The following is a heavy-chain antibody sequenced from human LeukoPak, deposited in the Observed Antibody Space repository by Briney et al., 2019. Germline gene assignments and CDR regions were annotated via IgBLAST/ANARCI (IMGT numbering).Heavy chain of an antibody. V-gene: IGHV1-46*03. CDR2: INPYSDST. J-gene: IGHJ4*02. D-gene: IGHD3-22*01. Sequence: ASVKVSCKASGYSFTDYYMHWVRQAPGQGLEWMAIINPYSDSTSYAQKFLGRLILTSDTPTQTVYMELNTLTSEDTAVYYCARDFGNYKYYFDYWGQGTLVTVSS. CDR3: ARDFGNYKYYFDY. CDR1: GYSFTDYY.